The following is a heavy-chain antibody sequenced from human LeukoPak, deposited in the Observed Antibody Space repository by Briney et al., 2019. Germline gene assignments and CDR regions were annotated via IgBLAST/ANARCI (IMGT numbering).Heavy chain of an antibody. Sequence: SVKVSCKASGGTFSSYAISWVRQAPGQGLEWMGGIIPIFGTANYAQKFQGRFTITADESTSTAYMELSSLRSEDTAVYYCASARPYYDFWSGYATAFDIWGQGTMVTVSS. D-gene: IGHD3-3*01. V-gene: IGHV1-69*13. CDR1: GGTFSSYA. CDR2: IIPIFGTA. CDR3: ASARPYYDFWSGYATAFDI. J-gene: IGHJ3*02.